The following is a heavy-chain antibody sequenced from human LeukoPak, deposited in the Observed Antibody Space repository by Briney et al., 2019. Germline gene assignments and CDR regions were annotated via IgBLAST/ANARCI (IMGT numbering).Heavy chain of an antibody. CDR2: ICTTGST. Sequence: SETLSLTCTVSGGSINNFYWSWIRQPPGKGLEWIGFICTTGSTNYNPSLKSRVTISVDTSRNQFSLKLTSVTAADTAVYYCARWGLSGDYSYLDYWGQGTLVTVSS. V-gene: IGHV4-4*09. CDR3: ARWGLSGDYSYLDY. CDR1: GGSINNFY. J-gene: IGHJ4*02. D-gene: IGHD1-26*01.